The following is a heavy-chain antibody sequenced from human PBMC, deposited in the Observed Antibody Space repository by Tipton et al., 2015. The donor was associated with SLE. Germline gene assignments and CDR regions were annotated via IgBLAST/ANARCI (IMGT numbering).Heavy chain of an antibody. CDR2: IFGGGAT. V-gene: IGHV3-23*03. D-gene: IGHD1-26*01. CDR1: GFTFSNYP. Sequence: GSLRLSCAASGFTFSNYPMTWVRQAPGKGLEWVSLIFGGGATYYEDSVKGRFSISRDNSKNTLYLQMNSLRPEDTAVYYCARDVVGATEGLDYWGQGTLVTVSS. J-gene: IGHJ4*02. CDR3: ARDVVGATEGLDY.